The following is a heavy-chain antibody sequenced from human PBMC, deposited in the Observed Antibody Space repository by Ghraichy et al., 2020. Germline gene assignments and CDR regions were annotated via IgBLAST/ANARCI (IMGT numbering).Heavy chain of an antibody. Sequence: SETLSLTCTVSGYSISSGYYWGWIRQPPGKGLEWIGSIYHSGSTYYNPSLKSRVTISVDTSKNQFSLKLSSVTAADTAVYYCARDLIVVVVAATTDSFDYWGQGTLVTVSS. D-gene: IGHD2-15*01. CDR1: GYSISSGYY. CDR2: IYHSGST. J-gene: IGHJ4*02. CDR3: ARDLIVVVVAATTDSFDY. V-gene: IGHV4-38-2*02.